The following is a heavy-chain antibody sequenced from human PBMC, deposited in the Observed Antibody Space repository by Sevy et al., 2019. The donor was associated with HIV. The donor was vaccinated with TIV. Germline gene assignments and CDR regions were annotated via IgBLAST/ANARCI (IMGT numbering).Heavy chain of an antibody. V-gene: IGHV3-30*03. CDR3: ARGGNYGKLDY. CDR1: GISFNNYG. J-gene: IGHJ4*02. CDR2: ISYDGTNQ. Sequence: GGSLRLSCAASGISFNNYGMHWVRRAPGKGLEWLAVISYDGTNQYYADSVKGRFTISRDDSKNTLYLQMNSLRVEDTAVYYCARGGNYGKLDYWGQGTLVTVSS. D-gene: IGHD4-4*01.